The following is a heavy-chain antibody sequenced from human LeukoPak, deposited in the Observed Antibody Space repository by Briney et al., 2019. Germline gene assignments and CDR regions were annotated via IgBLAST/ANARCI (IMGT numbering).Heavy chain of an antibody. Sequence: PGGSLRLSCAASGFTVSSNYMSWVRQAPGKGLEWVSVIYSGGSTYYADSVKGRFTISRDNSKNTLYLQMNSLRAEDTAVYYCARDLRTYYYGSGSLSHYYYYYYMDVWGKGTTVTISS. CDR3: ARDLRTYYYGSGSLSHYYYYYYMDV. J-gene: IGHJ6*03. D-gene: IGHD3-10*01. CDR1: GFTVSSNY. V-gene: IGHV3-66*01. CDR2: IYSGGST.